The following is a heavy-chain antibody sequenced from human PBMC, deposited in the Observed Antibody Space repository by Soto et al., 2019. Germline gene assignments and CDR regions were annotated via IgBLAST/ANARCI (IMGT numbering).Heavy chain of an antibody. CDR2: IYYSGST. V-gene: IGHV4-39*01. J-gene: IGHJ4*02. D-gene: IGHD3-3*01. Sequence: PSETLSLTCTVSGGSISSSSYYWGWIRQPPGKGLEWIGSIYYSGSTYYNPSLKSRVTISVDTSKNQFSLKLSSVTAADTAVYYCARQTVGGFLEWLSFDYWGQGTLVTVSS. CDR3: ARQTVGGFLEWLSFDY. CDR1: GGSISSSSYY.